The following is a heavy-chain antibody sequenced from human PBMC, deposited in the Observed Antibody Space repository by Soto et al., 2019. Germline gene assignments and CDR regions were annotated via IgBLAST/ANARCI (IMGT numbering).Heavy chain of an antibody. V-gene: IGHV2-5*02. D-gene: IGHD2-8*02. J-gene: IGHJ5*02. CDR1: GISLSTDGVG. Sequence: QITLKESGPTLVKPTQTLTLTCSFSGISLSTDGVGVGWISPPPGKALEWLALIYWDDDKRYSPSLKSRLTITTHNSKIQVVLLMTNIDPSDTATYFCAYREFGDHWYNGFDPWGQGILVTVSS. CDR2: IYWDDDK. CDR3: AYREFGDHWYNGFDP.